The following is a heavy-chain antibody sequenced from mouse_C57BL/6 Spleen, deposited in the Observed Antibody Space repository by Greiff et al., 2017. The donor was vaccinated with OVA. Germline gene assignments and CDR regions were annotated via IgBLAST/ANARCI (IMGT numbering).Heavy chain of an antibody. J-gene: IGHJ4*01. CDR1: GYSFTDYN. V-gene: IGHV1-39*01. CDR2: INPNYGTT. CDR3: ARTNYGYDVPYYAMDY. Sequence: EVKLVESGPELVKPGASVKISCKASGYSFTDYNMNWVKQSNGKSLEWIGVINPNYGTTSYNQKFKGKATLTVDQSSSTAYMQLNSLTSEDSAVYYCARTNYGYDVPYYAMDYWGQGTSVTVSS. D-gene: IGHD2-2*01.